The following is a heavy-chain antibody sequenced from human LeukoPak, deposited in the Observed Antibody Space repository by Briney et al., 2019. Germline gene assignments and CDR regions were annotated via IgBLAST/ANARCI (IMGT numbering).Heavy chain of an antibody. J-gene: IGHJ3*01. CDR2: ISSDGSNK. V-gene: IGHV3-30*04. CDR1: GLTFSSSE. D-gene: IGHD1-7*01. CDR3: ARNYEGLF. Sequence: GGSLTLPCTASGLTFSSSEMVWVRQAPGKGLEWVATISSDGSNKFYADSEKPRYTIARDNSKNALYLQMNSQRADDTAVYYCARNYEGLFWGQGTMVTVSS.